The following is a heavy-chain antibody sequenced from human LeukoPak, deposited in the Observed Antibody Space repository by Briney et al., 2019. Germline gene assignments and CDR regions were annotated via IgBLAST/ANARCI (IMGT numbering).Heavy chain of an antibody. CDR3: ARAYSGYTYGYHY. Sequence: GGSLRLSCAASGFTFSDYNMNWVGQPPGKGLEWVSYITSSSSIIYYADSVKGRFTISRDNAKNSLYLQMSSLRAEDTAVYYCARAYSGYTYGYHYWGQGTLVTVSS. CDR2: ITSSSSII. V-gene: IGHV3-48*01. D-gene: IGHD5-18*01. CDR1: GFTFSDYN. J-gene: IGHJ4*02.